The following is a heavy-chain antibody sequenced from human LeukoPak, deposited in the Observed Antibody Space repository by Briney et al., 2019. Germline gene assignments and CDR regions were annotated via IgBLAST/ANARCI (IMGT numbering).Heavy chain of an antibody. CDR3: ARRGGSGSYSPYYYYYYMDV. Sequence: GESLKISCKGSGYSFTNYWIGWVRHMPGKGLEWMGIIYPGDSDTRYSPSFPGQVTISADKSISTAYLQWRSLKASDTAMYYCARRGGSGSYSPYYYYYYMDVWGKGTTVTVSS. D-gene: IGHD3-10*01. J-gene: IGHJ6*03. CDR2: IYPGDSDT. V-gene: IGHV5-51*03. CDR1: GYSFTNYW.